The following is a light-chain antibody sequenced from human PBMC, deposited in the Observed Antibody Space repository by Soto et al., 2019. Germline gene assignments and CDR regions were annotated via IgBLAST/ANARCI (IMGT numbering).Light chain of an antibody. V-gene: IGLV4-69*01. J-gene: IGLJ1*01. CDR2: VNSDGSY. CDR3: QTWGTASYV. Sequence: QSVLTQSPSASASLGASVKLTCTLSSGHSRYTIAWHQQESEKGPRYLMKVNSDGSYSKGDGIPDRFSGSSSGTERYLTISSLQSEDEGDYYCQTWGTASYVFGTGTKVTVL. CDR1: SGHSRYT.